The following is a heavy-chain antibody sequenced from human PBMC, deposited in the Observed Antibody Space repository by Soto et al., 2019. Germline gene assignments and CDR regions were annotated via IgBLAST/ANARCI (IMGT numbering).Heavy chain of an antibody. CDR1: GYSISSGYY. V-gene: IGHV4-38-2*01. CDR3: ARKGLSSFMDV. J-gene: IGHJ6*02. D-gene: IGHD2-2*01. CDR2: IYHSGST. Sequence: SETLSLTCAVSGYSISSGYYWGWIRQPPGKGLEWIGSIYHSGSTYYNPSLKSRVTISVDTSKNQFSLKLSSVTAADTAVYYCARKGLSSFMDVWGQGTTVTVSS.